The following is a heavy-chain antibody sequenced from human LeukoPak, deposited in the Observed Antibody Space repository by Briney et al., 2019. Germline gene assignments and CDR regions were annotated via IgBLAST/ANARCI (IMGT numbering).Heavy chain of an antibody. J-gene: IGHJ6*02. CDR2: ISSSGSTI. V-gene: IGHV3-11*01. CDR1: GFTFSDYY. CDR3: ARDPYDSSGYYFQGYYYYGMDV. D-gene: IGHD3-22*01. Sequence: PGGSLRLSCAASGFTFSDYYMSWIRQAPGKGLEGVSYISSSGSTIYYADSVKGRFTISRDNAKNSLYLQMNSLRAEDTAVYYCARDPYDSSGYYFQGYYYYGMDVWGQGTTVTVSS.